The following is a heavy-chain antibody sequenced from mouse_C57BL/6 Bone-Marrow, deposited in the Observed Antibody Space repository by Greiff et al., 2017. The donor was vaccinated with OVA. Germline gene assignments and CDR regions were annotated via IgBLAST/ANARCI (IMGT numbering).Heavy chain of an antibody. D-gene: IGHD4-1*01. CDR3: ARRTGAWFAY. CDR1: GFTFSDYG. V-gene: IGHV5-17*01. J-gene: IGHJ3*01. CDR2: ISSGSSTI. Sequence: EVMLVESGGGLVKPGGSLKLSCAASGFTFSDYGMHWVRQAPEKGLEWVAYISSGSSTIYYADTVKGRFTMSRDNAKNTLFLQMTSLRSEDTAMYYCARRTGAWFAYWGQGTLVTVSA.